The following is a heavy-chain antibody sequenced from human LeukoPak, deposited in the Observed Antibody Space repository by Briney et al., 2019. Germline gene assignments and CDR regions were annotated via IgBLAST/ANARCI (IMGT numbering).Heavy chain of an antibody. J-gene: IGHJ6*03. V-gene: IGHV3-7*01. CDR3: ARDQTKWEPLRRRDYYYMDV. CDR1: GFTFSSYW. CDR2: IKQDGSEK. Sequence: GGSLRLSCAASGFTFSSYWMSWVRQAPGKGLEWVANIKQDGSEKNYVDSVKGRFTISRDSAKNSLYLQMNSLRAEDTAVYYCARDQTKWEPLRRRDYYYMDVWGNGTTVTVSS. D-gene: IGHD1-26*01.